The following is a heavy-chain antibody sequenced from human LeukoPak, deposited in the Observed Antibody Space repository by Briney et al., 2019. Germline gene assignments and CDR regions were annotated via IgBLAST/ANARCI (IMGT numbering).Heavy chain of an antibody. CDR1: VFTFDSYA. V-gene: IGHV3-23*01. Sequence: PGGSLRLSCSASVFTFDSYAMGWVRQAPGMGLEWVSSISRSGDASFYAASVRGRFSISRDNSKNTLYLQMGSLGADDTALYYCAKDLLPTWHNWFDSWGQGTLVTVSS. D-gene: IGHD5-12*01. CDR3: AKDLLPTWHNWFDS. CDR2: ISRSGDAS. J-gene: IGHJ5*01.